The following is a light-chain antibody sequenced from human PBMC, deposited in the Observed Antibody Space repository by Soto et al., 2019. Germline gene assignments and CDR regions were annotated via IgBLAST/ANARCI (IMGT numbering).Light chain of an antibody. CDR3: ETWDSHTLVV. J-gene: IGLJ2*01. V-gene: IGLV4-60*02. CDR2: LEGSGSY. CDR1: SGHSSYI. Sequence: QSVLTQSSSASASLGSSVKLTCTLSSGHSSYIIAWHQQQPGKAPRYLMKLEGSGSYNKGSGVPDRFSGSSSGADRYLTISNLLFEDEADYYCETWDSHTLVVFGGGIKLTVL.